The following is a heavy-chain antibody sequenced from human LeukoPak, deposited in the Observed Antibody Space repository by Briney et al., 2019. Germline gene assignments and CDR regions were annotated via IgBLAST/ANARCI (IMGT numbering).Heavy chain of an antibody. V-gene: IGHV7-4-1*02. D-gene: IGHD5-12*01. Sequence: ASVKVSCKASGYTFTSYAMNWVRQAPGQGLEWMGWINTNTGNPTYAQGFTGRFVFSLDTSVSTAYLQISSLKAEDTAVYYCARFGVATDDDAFDIWGQGTMVTVSS. CDR3: ARFGVATDDDAFDI. CDR1: GYTFTSYA. CDR2: INTNTGNP. J-gene: IGHJ3*02.